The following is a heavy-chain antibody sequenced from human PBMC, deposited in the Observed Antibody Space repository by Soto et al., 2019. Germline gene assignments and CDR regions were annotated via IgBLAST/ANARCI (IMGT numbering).Heavy chain of an antibody. CDR2: IIPIFGTA. V-gene: IGHV1-69*13. CDR1: GGTFSSYA. CDR3: ARAAPAYYDILTGYYVNYYYYGMDV. J-gene: IGHJ6*02. D-gene: IGHD3-9*01. Sequence: SVKVSCKASGGTFSSYAISWVRQAPGQGLEWMGGIIPIFGTANYAQKFQGRVTIAADESTSTAYMELSSLRSEDTAVYYCARAAPAYYDILTGYYVNYYYYGMDVWGQGTTVTVSS.